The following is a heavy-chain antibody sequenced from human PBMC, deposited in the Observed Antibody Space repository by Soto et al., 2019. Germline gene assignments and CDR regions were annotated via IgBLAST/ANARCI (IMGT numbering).Heavy chain of an antibody. V-gene: IGHV4-59*12. CDR1: GGSISSYY. CDR2: IYYSGST. J-gene: IGHJ4*02. Sequence: PSETLSLTCTVSGGSISSYYWSWIRQPPGKGLEWIGYIYYSGSTNYNPSLRSRVTISVDTSKNQFSLKLSSVTAADTAVYYCAREPAGDSSGYYYEGVRSYFDYWGQGTLVTVSS. D-gene: IGHD3-22*01. CDR3: AREPAGDSSGYYYEGVRSYFDY.